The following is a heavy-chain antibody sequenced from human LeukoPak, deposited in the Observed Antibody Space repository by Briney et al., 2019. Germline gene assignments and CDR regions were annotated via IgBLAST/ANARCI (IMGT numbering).Heavy chain of an antibody. CDR2: IHTSGST. D-gene: IGHD2-2*01. V-gene: IGHV4-4*07. J-gene: IGHJ5*02. CDR3: ARETPAAGNWYDP. CDR1: GGSIGRYH. Sequence: SETLSLTCTVSGGSIGRYHWSWLRQPAGEGLEWIGRIHTSGSTNYNPSLKRRATMSVDTSRNQFSVKLRSVTAADTAVYYCARETPAAGNWYDPWGQGTLVTVSS.